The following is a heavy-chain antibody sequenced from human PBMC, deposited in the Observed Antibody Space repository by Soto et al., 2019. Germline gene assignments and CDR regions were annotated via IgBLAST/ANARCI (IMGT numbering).Heavy chain of an antibody. D-gene: IGHD6-13*01. Sequence: ASVEVSCKXSDYTFTSYGIIWVRQAPGQGLEWIGWISVYNGNTNYAQKFRGRVTMTTDISTTTAYMEMRSLRSDDTAVYYCARSGSSWNLREFDYWGQGTLVTVSS. V-gene: IGHV1-18*01. CDR2: ISVYNGNT. J-gene: IGHJ4*02. CDR1: DYTFTSYG. CDR3: ARSGSSWNLREFDY.